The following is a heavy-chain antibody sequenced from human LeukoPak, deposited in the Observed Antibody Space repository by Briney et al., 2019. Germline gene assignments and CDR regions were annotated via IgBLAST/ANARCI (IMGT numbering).Heavy chain of an antibody. CDR1: GFSFTTAW. Sequence: PGGSLRLSCGASGFSFTTAWMSWVRQAPGKGLEWVARIKNDGAVDYASPVKGRLTISKDYSKNTLYLQMDSLKVEDTAVYYCVIDDYYDYSGTREADYFDYWGQGTLVTVSS. D-gene: IGHD3-22*01. V-gene: IGHV3-15*01. CDR2: IKNDGAV. J-gene: IGHJ4*02. CDR3: VIDDYYDYSGTREADYFDY.